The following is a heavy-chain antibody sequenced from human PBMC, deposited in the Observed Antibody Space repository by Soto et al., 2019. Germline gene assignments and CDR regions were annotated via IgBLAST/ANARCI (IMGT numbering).Heavy chain of an antibody. CDR3: ARHSDHFGSGSYYSYFDY. J-gene: IGHJ4*02. CDR2: IYYTGSP. CDR1: GGSFSSSSYY. Sequence: QLQLQESGPGLVKSSETLSLTCTVPGGSFSSSSYYWGWIRQPPGKGLEWIGSIYYTGSPTYNPSLKSRVIISVDTSKNQFSLRLTSVTAADTAVYYCARHSDHFGSGSYYSYFDYWGQGTLVTVSS. D-gene: IGHD3-10*01. V-gene: IGHV4-39*01.